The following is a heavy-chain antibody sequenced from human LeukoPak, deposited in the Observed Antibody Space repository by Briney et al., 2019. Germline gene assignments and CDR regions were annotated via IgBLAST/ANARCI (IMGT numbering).Heavy chain of an antibody. V-gene: IGHV1-8*01. Sequence: GASVKVSCKASGYTFTGYDINWVRQATGQGLEWMGWKNPNTGDTGYSHNFQGRVTMSRDTSIDTAYMQLSGLTSEDTAVYYCTRGSLSGSSRDYWGQGTLVTVSS. CDR2: KNPNTGDT. CDR1: GYTFTGYD. D-gene: IGHD1-26*01. CDR3: TRGSLSGSSRDY. J-gene: IGHJ4*02.